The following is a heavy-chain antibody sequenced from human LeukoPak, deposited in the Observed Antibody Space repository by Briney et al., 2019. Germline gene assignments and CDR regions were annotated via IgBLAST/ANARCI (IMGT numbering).Heavy chain of an antibody. CDR2: VYYSGST. CDR1: GGSVSSGSYY. CDR3: ARIHRYCSGGACYVLDN. Sequence: PSETLSLTCPVSGGSVSSGSYYWGWIRQPPGRGLEWIGYVYYSGSTNYNPSFKSRITISVDTSRNQFSLQLSSVTAADTAVYYCARIHRYCSGGACYVLDNWGQGTLVAVSS. J-gene: IGHJ4*02. D-gene: IGHD2-15*01. V-gene: IGHV4-61*01.